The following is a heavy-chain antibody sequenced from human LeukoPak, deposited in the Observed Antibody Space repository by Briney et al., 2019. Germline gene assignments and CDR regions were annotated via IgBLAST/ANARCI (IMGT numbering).Heavy chain of an antibody. CDR1: GGSFSVYY. CDR2: INHSGST. J-gene: IGHJ6*03. V-gene: IGHV4-34*01. D-gene: IGHD6-6*01. Sequence: SETLSLTCAVYGGSFSVYYWSWIRHPPGKGLEWIGEINHSGSTNYNPSLKSRVTISVDTSKNQFSLKLSSVTAADTAVYYCARVGFGGIAARKKTGYYYMDVWGKGTTVTVSS. CDR3: ARVGFGGIAARKKTGYYYMDV.